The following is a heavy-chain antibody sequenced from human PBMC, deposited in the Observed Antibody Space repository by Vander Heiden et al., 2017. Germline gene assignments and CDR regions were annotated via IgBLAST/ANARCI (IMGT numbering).Heavy chain of an antibody. D-gene: IGHD1-26*01. CDR1: GFPFSSYG. CDR2: IWYDGSNK. Sequence: QVQLVESGGGVVQPGRSLRLSCAASGFPFSSYGMHWVRQAPGKGLEWVAVIWYDGSNKDEADAVKGRFTTSRDNSKKTRYLKMKRMRAEDTAVYYFARCSGRYYVFDYWGQGTMVTVYS. V-gene: IGHV3-33*01. J-gene: IGHJ4*02. CDR3: ARCSGRYYVFDY.